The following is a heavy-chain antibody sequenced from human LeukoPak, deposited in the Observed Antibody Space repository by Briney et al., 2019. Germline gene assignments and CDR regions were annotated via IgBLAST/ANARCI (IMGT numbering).Heavy chain of an antibody. D-gene: IGHD3-10*01. Sequence: GGSLRLSCAASGFTFSSYGMHWVRQAPGKGLEWVAVISYEGSNKYYADSVKGRFTISRDNSKNTLYLQMNSLSGEDTAVYYWAKGTSGVKVNYYGSVDVCGQRTTVTASS. CDR2: ISYEGSNK. V-gene: IGHV3-30*18. J-gene: IGHJ6*02. CDR1: GFTFSSYG. CDR3: AKGTSGVKVNYYGSVDV.